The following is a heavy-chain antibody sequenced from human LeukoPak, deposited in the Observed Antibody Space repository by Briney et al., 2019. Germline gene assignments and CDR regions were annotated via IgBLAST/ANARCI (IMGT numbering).Heavy chain of an antibody. CDR1: GYSFTSYW. CDR2: IYPGDSDT. D-gene: IGHD2-2*01. Sequence: GESLKISCKGSGYSFTSYWIGWVRQMPGKGLEWMGIIYPGDSDTRYSPSFQGQVTISADKSISTAYLQWSSLKASDTAMCYCARLGGYCSSTSCYATYYFDYWGQGTLVTVSS. CDR3: ARLGGYCSSTSCYATYYFDY. J-gene: IGHJ4*02. V-gene: IGHV5-51*01.